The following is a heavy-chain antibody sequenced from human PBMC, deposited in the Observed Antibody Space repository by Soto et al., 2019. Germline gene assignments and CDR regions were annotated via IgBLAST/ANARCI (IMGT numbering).Heavy chain of an antibody. Sequence: SETPSLTCAVSGGSISSSDWWSWLRQPPGKGLEWIGEIYHTGSTNYNPSLKSRVTISVDKSKNQFSLKLTSVTAADTAVYFCARDPQLAAAGIDYGMDVWGQGTTVTVSS. V-gene: IGHV4-4*02. J-gene: IGHJ6*02. CDR3: ARDPQLAAAGIDYGMDV. CDR1: GGSISSSDW. CDR2: IYHTGST. D-gene: IGHD6-13*01.